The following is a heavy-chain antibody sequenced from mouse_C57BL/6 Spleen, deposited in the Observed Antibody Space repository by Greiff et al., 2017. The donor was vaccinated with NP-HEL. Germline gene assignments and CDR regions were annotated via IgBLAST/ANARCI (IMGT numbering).Heavy chain of an antibody. CDR3: AREGYDYDLFAY. CDR2: IHPNSGST. CDR1: GYTFTSYW. J-gene: IGHJ3*01. V-gene: IGHV1-64*01. Sequence: QVQLKQPGAELVKPGASVKLSCKASGYTFTSYWMHWVKQRPGQGLEWIGMIHPNSGSTNYNEKFKSKATLTVDKSSSTAYMQLSSLTSEDSAVYYCAREGYDYDLFAYWGQGTLVTVSA. D-gene: IGHD2-4*01.